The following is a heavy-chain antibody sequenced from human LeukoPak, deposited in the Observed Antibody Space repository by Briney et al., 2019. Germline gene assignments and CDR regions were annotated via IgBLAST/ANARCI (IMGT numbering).Heavy chain of an antibody. CDR2: IYCSGST. V-gene: IGHV4-39*07. D-gene: IGHD6-13*01. Sequence: SETLSPTCTVSGGSISSSSYYWGWIRQPPGKGLEWIGSIYCSGSTYYNPSLKSRVTISVDTSKNQFSLKLSSVTAADTAVYYCARYHSSSWYIFDYWGQGTLVTVSS. J-gene: IGHJ4*02. CDR1: GGSISSSSYY. CDR3: ARYHSSSWYIFDY.